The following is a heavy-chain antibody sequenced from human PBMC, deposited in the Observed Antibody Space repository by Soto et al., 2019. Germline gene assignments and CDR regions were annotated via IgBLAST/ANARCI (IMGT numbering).Heavy chain of an antibody. V-gene: IGHV3-23*01. CDR1: GFSFINYG. CDR3: SKDAYDFEAFDI. Sequence: VQLLESGGGLVQPGGSLRLSCAASGFSFINYGMSWVRQAPGKGPEWVSFISGSGGSTYYADSVKGRFTISRDTSKKMLYLQMNSLRAEDTAVYFCSKDAYDFEAFDIWGQGTVVTVSS. J-gene: IGHJ3*02. CDR2: ISGSGGST. D-gene: IGHD3-3*01.